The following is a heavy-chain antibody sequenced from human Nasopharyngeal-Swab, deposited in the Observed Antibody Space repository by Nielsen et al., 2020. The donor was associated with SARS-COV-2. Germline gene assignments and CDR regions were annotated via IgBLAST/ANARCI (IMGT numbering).Heavy chain of an antibody. CDR3: ARDPDWYWYAIDS. Sequence: GGSLRLSCVGSGFTFSRYWMSWVRQAPGKGLEWVANIKQDGSEKYYVDSVEGRFTMSTDNAKNSLYLQMHSLRAKDTAVYYCARDPDWYWYAIDSWGQGTLVTVSS. D-gene: IGHD2-8*02. CDR2: IKQDGSEK. CDR1: GFTFSRYW. J-gene: IGHJ4*02. V-gene: IGHV3-7*03.